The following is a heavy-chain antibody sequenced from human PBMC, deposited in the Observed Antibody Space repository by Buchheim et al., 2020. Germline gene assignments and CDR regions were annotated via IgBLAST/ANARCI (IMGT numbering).Heavy chain of an antibody. CDR1: GFTFTSYW. V-gene: IGHV3-74*01. CDR2: IKSDGSTT. J-gene: IGHJ4*02. Sequence: EVQLVESGGGLVQPGGSLRLSCVASGFTFTSYWMNWVRQAPGKGLMWVARIKSDGSTTTYADSVQGRITISSDNAKKTLYLQMNSLRAEDTAVYYCVRSLDSGSSLDYWGQGTL. D-gene: IGHD1-26*01. CDR3: VRSLDSGSSLDY.